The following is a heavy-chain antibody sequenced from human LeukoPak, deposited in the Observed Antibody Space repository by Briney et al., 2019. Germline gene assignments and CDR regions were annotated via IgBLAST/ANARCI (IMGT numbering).Heavy chain of an antibody. CDR2: INPNSGGT. V-gene: IGHV1-2*02. J-gene: IGHJ5*02. D-gene: IGHD3-3*01. CDR3: ARLRAITISGVVKPDRGNWFDP. CDR1: GYTFTGYY. Sequence: GASVKVSCKASGYTFTGYYVHWVRQAPGQGLEWMGWINPNSGGTNYAQKFQGRVTMTRDTSISTAYMALSRLRSDDTAVYYCARLRAITISGVVKPDRGNWFDPWGQGTLVTVSS.